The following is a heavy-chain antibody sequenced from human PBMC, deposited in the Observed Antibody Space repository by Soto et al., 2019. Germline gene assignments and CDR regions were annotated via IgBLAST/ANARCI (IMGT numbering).Heavy chain of an antibody. J-gene: IGHJ5*02. CDR1: GFTFSSYA. D-gene: IGHD3-22*01. CDR2: ISGSGGST. Sequence: GSLRLSCAASGFTFSSYAMSWVRQAPGKGLEWVSAISGSGGSTYYADSVKGRFTISRDNSKNTLYLQMNSLRAEDTAVYYCAKDLLGRSSGYYINWFDPWGQGTQVTVSS. V-gene: IGHV3-23*01. CDR3: AKDLLGRSSGYYINWFDP.